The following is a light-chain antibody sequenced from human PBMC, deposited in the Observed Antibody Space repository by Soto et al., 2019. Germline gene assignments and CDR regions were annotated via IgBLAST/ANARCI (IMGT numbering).Light chain of an antibody. Sequence: TQSPSTLSASVGDRVTITCRASQSVSSYLAWYQQRPGQAPRLLIYGASSRATGIPVRFSGSGSGTDFTLTISRLEPEDFAVYYCQQYGSSPWTFGQGTKVDIK. CDR2: GAS. CDR1: QSVSSY. V-gene: IGKV3-20*01. J-gene: IGKJ1*01. CDR3: QQYGSSPWT.